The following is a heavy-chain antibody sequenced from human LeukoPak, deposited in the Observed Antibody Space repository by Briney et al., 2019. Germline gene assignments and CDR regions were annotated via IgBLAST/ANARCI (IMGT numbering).Heavy chain of an antibody. CDR3: AKLIGGWYRSGDDY. CDR2: ISGDGGST. V-gene: IGHV3-43*02. D-gene: IGHD6-19*01. Sequence: GGSLRLSCAASGFTFDDYAMHWVRQAPGKGLEWVSLISGDGGSTYYADSLKGRFTISRDNSKNSLYLQMNSLRTEDTALYYCAKLIGGWYRSGDDYWGQGTLVTVSS. CDR1: GFTFDDYA. J-gene: IGHJ4*02.